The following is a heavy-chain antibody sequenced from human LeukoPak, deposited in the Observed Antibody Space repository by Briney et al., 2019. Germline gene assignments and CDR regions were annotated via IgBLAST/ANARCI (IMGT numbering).Heavy chain of an antibody. D-gene: IGHD2-8*01. J-gene: IGHJ4*02. CDR1: AFILSGHS. V-gene: IGHV3-7*03. Sequence: PGGSLRLSCAGSAFILSGHSMNWVRQTPGKGLEWVASINKNGSERQYVDSVKGRFSSSRDNTKASPFLQLNRLRAEDTAVYYCARHLGYCTNGVCHTWFDYWGQRT. CDR2: INKNGSER. CDR3: ARHLGYCTNGVCHTWFDY.